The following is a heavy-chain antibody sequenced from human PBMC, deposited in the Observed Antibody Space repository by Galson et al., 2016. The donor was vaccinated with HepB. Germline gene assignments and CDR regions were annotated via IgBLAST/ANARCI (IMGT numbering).Heavy chain of an antibody. CDR1: GGTFRKYA. CDR3: AFRGSSSWYGYFQN. V-gene: IGHV1-69*01. D-gene: IGHD6-13*01. J-gene: IGHJ1*01. CDR2: IIPIFGTA. Sequence: KVSCKASGGTFRKYAISWVRQAPGQGLEWMGGIIPIFGTAKYAQKFQGRVTITADESTGTAYMDLSSLRSEDTAVYYCAFRGSSSWYGYFQNWGQGTLVTVSS.